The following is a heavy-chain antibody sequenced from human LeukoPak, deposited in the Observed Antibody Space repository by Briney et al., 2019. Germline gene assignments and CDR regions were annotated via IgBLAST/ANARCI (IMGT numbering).Heavy chain of an antibody. D-gene: IGHD5-18*01. J-gene: IGHJ4*02. Sequence: SETLSLTCTVSGGSLSSYYWSWIRQPAGKGLEWIGRIYTNGDTNYNPSLKSRLTMSVDTSKNQFSLKLSSVTAADTAVYYCAREDTSRAWAFDYWGQGTLVTVSS. CDR3: AREDTSRAWAFDY. V-gene: IGHV4-4*07. CDR1: GGSLSSYY. CDR2: IYTNGDT.